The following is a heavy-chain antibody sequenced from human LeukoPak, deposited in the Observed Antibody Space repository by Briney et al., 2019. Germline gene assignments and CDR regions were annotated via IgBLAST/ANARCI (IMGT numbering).Heavy chain of an antibody. Sequence: GGSLRLSCAASGFTFSSYSMNWVRQAPGKGLEWVSYISSSSSTIYYADSVKGRFTISRDNSKDTLYLQMNGLRAEDTAVFYCAKDLPAPYFDSWGQGTLVTVSS. CDR1: GFTFSSYS. CDR3: AKDLPAPYFDS. D-gene: IGHD2-2*01. J-gene: IGHJ4*02. CDR2: ISSSSSTI. V-gene: IGHV3-48*01.